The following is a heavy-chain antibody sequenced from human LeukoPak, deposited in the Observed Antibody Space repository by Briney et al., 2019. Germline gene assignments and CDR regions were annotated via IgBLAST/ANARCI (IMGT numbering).Heavy chain of an antibody. CDR1: GYTFTSYD. Sequence: GASVKVSCKASGYTFTSYDINWVRQATGQGLEWMGWMNPNTGNTGYAQNFQGRVTMTRNTSISTAYMELSSLRSEDTAVYYCARALRVRGIVVVTLGYWGQGTLVTVSS. CDR3: ARALRVRGIVVVTLGY. D-gene: IGHD3-22*01. CDR2: MNPNTGNT. V-gene: IGHV1-8*01. J-gene: IGHJ4*02.